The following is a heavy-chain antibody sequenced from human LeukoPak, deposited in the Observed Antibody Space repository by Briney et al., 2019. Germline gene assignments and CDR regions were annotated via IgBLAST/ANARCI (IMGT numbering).Heavy chain of an antibody. D-gene: IGHD5-18*01. CDR2: IYYSGST. CDR1: GGSISSSSYY. J-gene: IGHJ4*02. CDR3: ARDTAMAFDY. V-gene: IGHV4-39*07. Sequence: SETLSLTCTVSGGSISSSSYYWGWIRQPPGKGLEWIGSIYYSGSTYYNPSLKSRVTISVDTSKNQFSLKLSSVTAADTAMYYCARDTAMAFDYWGQGTLVIVSS.